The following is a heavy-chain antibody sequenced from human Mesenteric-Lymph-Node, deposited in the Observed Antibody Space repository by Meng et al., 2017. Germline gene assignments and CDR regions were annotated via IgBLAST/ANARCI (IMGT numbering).Heavy chain of an antibody. Sequence: GGSLSLSCAASGFTFSAYYMNWVRQAPGKGLEWVANVNQGGSEKYYVDSVKGRFTISRDNSKNTLYLQMNSLRAEDTAVYYCARDGTTVTTPGMDVWGQGTTVTVSS. V-gene: IGHV3-7*01. D-gene: IGHD4-17*01. J-gene: IGHJ6*02. CDR2: VNQGGSEK. CDR1: GFTFSAYY. CDR3: ARDGTTVTTPGMDV.